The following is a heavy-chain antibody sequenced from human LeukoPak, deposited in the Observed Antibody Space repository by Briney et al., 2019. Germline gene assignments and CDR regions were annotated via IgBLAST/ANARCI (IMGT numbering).Heavy chain of an antibody. V-gene: IGHV3-11*03. CDR2: ISSSSSYT. CDR1: GFTFSDYY. J-gene: IGHJ6*02. Sequence: GGALRLSCAASGFTFSDYYMSWIRQAPGKGLEWVSYISSSSSYTNYADSVKGRFTISRDNAKNSLYLQMNSLRAEDTAVYYCAFTQSRDYHGMDVWGQGTTVTVSS. CDR3: AFTQSRDYHGMDV.